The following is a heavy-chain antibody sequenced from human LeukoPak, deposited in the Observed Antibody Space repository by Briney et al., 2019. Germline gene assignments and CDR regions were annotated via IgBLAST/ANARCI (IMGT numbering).Heavy chain of an antibody. V-gene: IGHV4-59*08. CDR2: IYYSGST. J-gene: IGHJ4*02. D-gene: IGHD4-17*01. CDR1: GGSISSYY. Sequence: SETLSLTCTVSGGSISSYYWSWIRQPPGKGLEWIGYIYYSGSTNYNPSLKSRVTISVDTSKNQFSLKLSSVTAADTAVYYCARGDYGDYYFDYWGQGTPVTVSS. CDR3: ARGDYGDYYFDY.